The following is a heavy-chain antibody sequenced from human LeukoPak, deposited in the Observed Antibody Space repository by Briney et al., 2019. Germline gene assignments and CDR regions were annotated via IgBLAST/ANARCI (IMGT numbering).Heavy chain of an antibody. V-gene: IGHV1-2*02. D-gene: IGHD6-13*01. Sequence: ASVKVSCKASGSTFTDYYMHWVRQAPGQGLEWMGWINPNSGGTNFAQKFQGRVTMTRDTSISTAYMELSRLRSDDTAVYYCASVRYSSSWYRPDTYYYYYMDVWGKGTTVTVSS. CDR2: INPNSGGT. CDR1: GSTFTDYY. CDR3: ASVRYSSSWYRPDTYYYYYMDV. J-gene: IGHJ6*03.